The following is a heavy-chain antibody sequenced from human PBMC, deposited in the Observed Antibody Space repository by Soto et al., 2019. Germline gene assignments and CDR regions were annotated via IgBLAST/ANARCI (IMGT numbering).Heavy chain of an antibody. CDR1: GFTFSSYA. CDR3: ARGDVLRYFDWPSSMDV. J-gene: IGHJ6*02. V-gene: IGHV3-30-3*01. CDR2: ISYDGSNK. Sequence: QVQLVESGGGVVQPGRSLRLSCAASGFTFSSYAMHWVRQAPGKGLEWVAVISYDGSNKYYADSVKGRFTISRDNSKNTLYLQMNSLRAEDTAVYYCARGDVLRYFDWPSSMDVWGQGTTVTVFS. D-gene: IGHD3-9*01.